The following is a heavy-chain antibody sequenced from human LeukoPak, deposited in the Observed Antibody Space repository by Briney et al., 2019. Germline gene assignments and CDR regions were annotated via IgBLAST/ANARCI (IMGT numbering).Heavy chain of an antibody. CDR3: ARVDAGNYYGHDF. Sequence: ASVKVSCKASGYTFTSYYIHWVRQAPGQGLEWMGMIYPGGGSTSYAQKFQGRVTMTTDTSTSTAYMELRSLKSDDTAMYYCARVDAGNYYGHDFWGQGTLVTVTS. CDR2: IYPGGGST. CDR1: GYTFTSYY. J-gene: IGHJ4*02. V-gene: IGHV1-46*01. D-gene: IGHD1-26*01.